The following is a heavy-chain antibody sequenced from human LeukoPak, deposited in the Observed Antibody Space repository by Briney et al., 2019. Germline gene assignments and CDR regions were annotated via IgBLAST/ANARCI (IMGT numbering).Heavy chain of an antibody. Sequence: SETLSLTCAVSGYSITSGFSWGWIRQPPGKGLEWIGTISHSGTTDYKSTLESRLTISMDTSKNLFSLRLTSVTAADTAVYYCAREGAVPGIDPWRQGTLVTVSS. CDR1: GYSITSGFS. CDR3: AREGAVPGIDP. CDR2: ISHSGTT. V-gene: IGHV4-38-2*02. J-gene: IGHJ5*02. D-gene: IGHD3-16*01.